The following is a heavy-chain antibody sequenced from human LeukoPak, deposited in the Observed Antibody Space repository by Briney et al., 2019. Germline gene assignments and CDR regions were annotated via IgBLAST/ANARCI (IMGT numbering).Heavy chain of an antibody. CDR2: IIPIFGTA. CDR3: ARAGQMTTVTTSWFDP. J-gene: IGHJ5*02. V-gene: IGHV1-69*13. D-gene: IGHD4-11*01. Sequence: SVKVSCKASGGTFSSYAISWVRQAPGQGPEWMGGIIPIFGTANYAQKFQGRVTITADESTSTAYMELSSLRSEDTAVYYCARAGQMTTVTTSWFDPWGQGTLVTVSS. CDR1: GGTFSSYA.